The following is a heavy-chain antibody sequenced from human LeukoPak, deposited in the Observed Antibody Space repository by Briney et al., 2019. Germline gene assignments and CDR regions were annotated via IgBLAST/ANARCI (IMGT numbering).Heavy chain of an antibody. Sequence: ASVKVSCKASGYTLTGYFMHWVRQAPGQGLEWMGWINPNSGGTNYAQKVQGRVTMTRDTSISTAYMELSRLRSDDTAVYCCERGNPGSMIGDIWGQGTMVTVSS. CDR2: INPNSGGT. CDR3: ERGNPGSMIGDI. CDR1: GYTLTGYF. D-gene: IGHD3-10*02. J-gene: IGHJ3*02. V-gene: IGHV1-2*02.